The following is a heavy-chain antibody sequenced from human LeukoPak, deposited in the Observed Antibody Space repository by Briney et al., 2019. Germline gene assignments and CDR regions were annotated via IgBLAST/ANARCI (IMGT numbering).Heavy chain of an antibody. V-gene: IGHV4-59*10. CDR3: ARAHYDFWSAYLDF. Sequence: SETLSLTCAVYGGSFSGYYWSWIRQPPGKGLQWIGRFYTSGSTNYNPSLKSRVTMSVDTSKNQFSLKLSSVTAADTAVYYCARAHYDFWSAYLDFWGQGTLVTVSS. CDR2: FYTSGST. D-gene: IGHD3-3*01. J-gene: IGHJ4*02. CDR1: GGSFSGYY.